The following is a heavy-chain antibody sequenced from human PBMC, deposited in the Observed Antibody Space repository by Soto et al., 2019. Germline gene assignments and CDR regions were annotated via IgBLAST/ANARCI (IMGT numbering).Heavy chain of an antibody. CDR3: ARVSGDGSGSYYSTLFYYYYYGMDV. J-gene: IGHJ6*02. Sequence: GGSLRLSCAASGFTFSSYWMHWVRQAPGKGLVWVSRINSDGSSTSYADSVKGRFTISRDNAKNTLYLQMNSLRAEDTAVYYCARVSGDGSGSYYSTLFYYYYYGMDVWGQGTTVTVSS. D-gene: IGHD3-10*01. CDR1: GFTFSSYW. V-gene: IGHV3-74*01. CDR2: INSDGSST.